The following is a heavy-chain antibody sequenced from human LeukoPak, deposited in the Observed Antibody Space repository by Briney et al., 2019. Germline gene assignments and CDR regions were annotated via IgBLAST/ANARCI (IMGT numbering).Heavy chain of an antibody. V-gene: IGHV1-46*01. J-gene: IGHJ5*02. CDR3: ARARLDDYGHVSWFDP. Sequence: GASVKVSCKASGYTFTSYYMHWVRQAPGQGLEWMGIINPSGGSTSYAQKFQGRVTMTRDTSTSTAYMELSSLRSEDTAVYYCARARLDDYGHVSWFDPWGQGTLVTVSS. CDR2: INPSGGST. CDR1: GYTFTSYY. D-gene: IGHD4-17*01.